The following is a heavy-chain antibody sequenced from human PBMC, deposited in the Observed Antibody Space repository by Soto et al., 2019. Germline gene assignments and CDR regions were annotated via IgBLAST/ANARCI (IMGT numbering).Heavy chain of an antibody. D-gene: IGHD3-16*01. J-gene: IGHJ3*01. CDR3: AKPFLEVGGGESFDV. Sequence: GGSLRLSCAATGFTFNRFFMTWIRQAPGKGPEWIATISDSDGRTWYEDAVKGRFTISRDNSKNTLYLQMNSLRAEDTALYYCAKPFLEVGGGESFDVWGQGTMVTVSS. CDR1: GFTFNRFF. CDR2: ISDSDGRT. V-gene: IGHV3-23*01.